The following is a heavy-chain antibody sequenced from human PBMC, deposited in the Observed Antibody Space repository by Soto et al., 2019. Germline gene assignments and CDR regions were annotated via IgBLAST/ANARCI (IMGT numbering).Heavy chain of an antibody. D-gene: IGHD2-2*01. Sequence: GGSLRLSCAASGFTFSSYTMNWVRQAPGKGLEWVSSISSSSSYIYYADSVKGRFTISRDNSKNTLYLQMNSLRAEDTAVYYCAKAFDCISTSCYESNYYYGMDVWGQGTTVTVSS. J-gene: IGHJ6*02. V-gene: IGHV3-21*01. CDR2: ISSSSSYI. CDR1: GFTFSSYT. CDR3: AKAFDCISTSCYESNYYYGMDV.